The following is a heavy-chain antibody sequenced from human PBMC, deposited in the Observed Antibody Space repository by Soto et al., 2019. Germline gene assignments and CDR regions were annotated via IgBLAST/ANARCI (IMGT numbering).Heavy chain of an antibody. D-gene: IGHD2-8*02. CDR2: IIPLFTTP. CDR1: GGAFSSKS. CDR3: ARPSCTGPTCYPFYFDS. Sequence: QVQLVQSEAEVKRPGSSLKVSCTASGGAFSSKSLNWVRQAPGQGLEWMGGIIPLFTTPMYAQQFPGRVTVTADYSTRSSDLELSSLRSDDTAVYYCARPSCTGPTCYPFYFDSWGQGTLVTVSS. J-gene: IGHJ4*02. V-gene: IGHV1-69*01.